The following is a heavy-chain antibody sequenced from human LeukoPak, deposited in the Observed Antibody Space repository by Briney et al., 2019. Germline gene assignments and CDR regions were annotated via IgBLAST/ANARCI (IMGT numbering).Heavy chain of an antibody. J-gene: IGHJ6*03. V-gene: IGHV4-4*07. CDR2: IYTSGNT. Sequence: SETLSLTCTVSGGSISSYYWSWIRQPAGSGLEWIGRIYTSGNTNYNPSLKSRVTISLDKSKNQFSLKLSSVTAADTAVYYCARDRSAILETLYYYYMDVWGKGTTVTVSS. CDR3: ARDRSAILETLYYYYMDV. CDR1: GGSISSYY. D-gene: IGHD2-15*01.